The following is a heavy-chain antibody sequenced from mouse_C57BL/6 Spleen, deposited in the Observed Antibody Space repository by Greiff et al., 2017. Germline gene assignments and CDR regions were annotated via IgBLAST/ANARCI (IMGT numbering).Heavy chain of an antibody. V-gene: IGHV1-82*01. CDR2: IYPGDGDT. Sequence: VQLQQSGPELVKPGASVKISCKASGYAFSSSWMNWVKQRPGKGLEWIGRIYPGDGDTNYNGKFKGKATLTADKSSSTAYMQLSSLTSEDSAVXFCARSTTVVAYYAMDYWGQGTSVTVSS. CDR3: ARSTTVVAYYAMDY. D-gene: IGHD1-1*01. CDR1: GYAFSSSW. J-gene: IGHJ4*01.